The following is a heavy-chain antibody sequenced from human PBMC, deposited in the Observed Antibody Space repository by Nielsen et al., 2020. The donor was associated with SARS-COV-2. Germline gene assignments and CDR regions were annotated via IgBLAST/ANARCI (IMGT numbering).Heavy chain of an antibody. CDR3: ARARGAYGDYYYYYYTGV. V-gene: IGHV6-1*01. D-gene: IGHD4-17*01. CDR2: TYYRSKWYN. Sequence: WIRQSPSRGLEWLGRTYYRSKWYNDYAVSVKSRITINPDTSKNRFSLHLNSVTPEDTAVYYCARARGAYGDYYYYYYTGVWGKGTTVTVSS. J-gene: IGHJ6*03.